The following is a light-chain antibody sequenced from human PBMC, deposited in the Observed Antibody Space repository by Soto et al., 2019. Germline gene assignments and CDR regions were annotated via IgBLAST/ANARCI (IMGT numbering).Light chain of an antibody. J-gene: IGKJ3*01. CDR1: QNIGDNY. CDR2: DAS. Sequence: IVLTQSPGTLSLSPGDRATLSCRASQNIGDNYLAWYQQKPGQAPRLLIYDASRRATGIPERFSGSGSGTDFTLTTNRLEPEDFAVYYCQQFGSSPLFTFGPGTKVDIK. CDR3: QQFGSSPLFT. V-gene: IGKV3-20*01.